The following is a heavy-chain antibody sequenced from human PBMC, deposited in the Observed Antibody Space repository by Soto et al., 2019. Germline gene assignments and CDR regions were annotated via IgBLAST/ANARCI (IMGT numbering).Heavy chain of an antibody. V-gene: IGHV1-24*01. D-gene: IGHD3-10*01. CDR3: ATEMGYGSGSYSPFDY. J-gene: IGHJ4*02. CDR2: FDPEDGET. CDR1: GYTLTELS. Sequence: ASVKVSCKVSGYTLTELSMHWVRQAPGKGLEWMGGFDPEDGETIYAQKFQGRVTMTEDTSTDTAYMELSSLRSEDTAVYYCATEMGYGSGSYSPFDYWGQGTLVTVSS.